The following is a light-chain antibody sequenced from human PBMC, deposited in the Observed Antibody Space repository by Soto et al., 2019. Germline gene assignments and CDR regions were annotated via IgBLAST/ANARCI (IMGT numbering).Light chain of an antibody. CDR3: QQYNSYRRT. CDR2: KAS. J-gene: IGKJ1*01. CDR1: QSISSW. Sequence: DIQMTQSPSTLSASVGDRVTITCRASQSISSWLAWYQQKPGKAPKLLIYKASSLESGVPSRFSGSGSVTEFTLTISSLQPDDFATYYCQQYNSYRRTFGQGNKVEIK. V-gene: IGKV1-5*03.